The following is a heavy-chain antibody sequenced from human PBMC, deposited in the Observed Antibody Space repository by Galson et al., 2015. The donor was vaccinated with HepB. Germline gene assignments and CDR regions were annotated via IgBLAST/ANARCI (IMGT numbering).Heavy chain of an antibody. J-gene: IGHJ3*01. Sequence: SVKVSCKASGDTLTSYSIGWLRQAPGQGLEWMGRIIAVLDLPEYAQKFQGRVTITADRYTSTAYMVLSSLRSDDTAVYFCARWGMDAFDVWGQGTKVTVSS. CDR3: ARWGMDAFDV. CDR2: IIAVLDLP. V-gene: IGHV1-69*02. CDR1: GDTLTSYS. D-gene: IGHD7-27*01.